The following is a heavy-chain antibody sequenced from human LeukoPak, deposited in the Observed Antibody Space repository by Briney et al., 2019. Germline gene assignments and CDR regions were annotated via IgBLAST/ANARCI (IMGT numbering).Heavy chain of an antibody. D-gene: IGHD3-3*01. CDR2: MNPNSGNT. J-gene: IGHJ6*02. Sequence: ASVKVSCKASGYTFTSYDINWVRQAPGQGLEWMGWMNPNSGNTGYAQKFQGRVTMTRNTSISTAYMELSSLRSEDTAVYYCARGRSYDFWSGPIPPYGMDVWGQGTTVTVSS. V-gene: IGHV1-8*01. CDR3: ARGRSYDFWSGPIPPYGMDV. CDR1: GYTFTSYD.